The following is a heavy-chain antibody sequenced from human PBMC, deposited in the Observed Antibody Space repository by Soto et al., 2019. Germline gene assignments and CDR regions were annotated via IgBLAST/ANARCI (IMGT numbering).Heavy chain of an antibody. Sequence: QVQLVQSGAEVKKPGSSVKVSCKASGGTFSSYTISWVRQAPGQGLEWMGRIIPILGIANYAQKFQGRVXINXEKSTSTAYMELSSLRSEDTAVYYCATPLSDAFDIWGQGTMVTVSS. CDR3: ATPLSDAFDI. J-gene: IGHJ3*02. V-gene: IGHV1-69*02. CDR2: IIPILGIA. CDR1: GGTFSSYT.